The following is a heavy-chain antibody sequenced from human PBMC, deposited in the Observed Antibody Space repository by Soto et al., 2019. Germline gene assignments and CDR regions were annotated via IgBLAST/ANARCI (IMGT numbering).Heavy chain of an antibody. J-gene: IGHJ6*02. CDR2: ISGSGGST. D-gene: IGHD4-4*01. V-gene: IGHV3-23*01. CDR1: GFTFSSYA. Sequence: EVQLLESGGGLVQPGGSLRLSCAASGFTFSSYAMSWVRQAPGKGLEWVSAISGSGGSTYYADSVKGRFTISRDNSKNTRYLQMMSLRAEDTVVYYCAEDRGYDYSNSRRRNLYYYYYGMDVWGQGTTVTVS. CDR3: AEDRGYDYSNSRRRNLYYYYYGMDV.